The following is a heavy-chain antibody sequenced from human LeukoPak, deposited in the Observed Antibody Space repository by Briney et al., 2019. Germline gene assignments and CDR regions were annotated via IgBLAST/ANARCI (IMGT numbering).Heavy chain of an antibody. V-gene: IGHV4-59*08. D-gene: IGHD3-10*01. CDR3: AIHGSGAFGFDI. CDR2: TYYSGST. Sequence: SETLSLTCTVSGGSISSYYWSWIRQPPGKGLEWIGYTYYSGSTNYNPSLKSRVTISADMSKNQFSLKLSSVAAADTSVDYCAIHGSGAFGFDIWGQGTMVTVSS. CDR1: GGSISSYY. J-gene: IGHJ3*02.